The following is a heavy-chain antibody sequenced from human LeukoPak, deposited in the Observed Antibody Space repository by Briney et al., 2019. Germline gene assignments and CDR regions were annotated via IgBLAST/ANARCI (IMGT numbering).Heavy chain of an antibody. CDR2: INQDGSAK. CDR1: GFTFNSYW. D-gene: IGHD1-14*01. CDR3: ATTSNAPGNY. V-gene: IGHV3-7*01. Sequence: GGSLRLSCAASGFTFNSYWMSWVRQAPGKGLEGVANINQDGSAKYYVGSVKGRFTISRDNAKNSLYLQMNSLRAEDTAVYYCATTSNAPGNYWGQGTLVTVSS. J-gene: IGHJ4*02.